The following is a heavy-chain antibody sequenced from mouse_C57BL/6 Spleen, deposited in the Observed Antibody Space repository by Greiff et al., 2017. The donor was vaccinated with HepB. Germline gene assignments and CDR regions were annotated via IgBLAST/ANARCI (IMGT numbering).Heavy chain of an antibody. D-gene: IGHD3-3*01. J-gene: IGHJ4*01. CDR2: IRSKSNNYAT. V-gene: IGHV10-1*01. CDR3: VRHRGDAMDY. Sequence: EVKLMESGGGLVQPKGSLKLSCAASGFSFNTYAMNWVRQAPGKGLEWVASIRSKSNNYATYYADSVKDRFTISRDDSESMLYLQMNNLKTEDTAMYYCVRHRGDAMDYWGQGTSVTVSS. CDR1: GFSFNTYA.